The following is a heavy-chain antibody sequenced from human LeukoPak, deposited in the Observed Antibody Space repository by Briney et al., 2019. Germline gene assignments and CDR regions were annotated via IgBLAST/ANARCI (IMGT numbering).Heavy chain of an antibody. CDR3: ATSSSSWYSNWLDP. CDR1: GGSISSYY. J-gene: IGHJ5*02. D-gene: IGHD6-13*01. V-gene: IGHV4-59*01. CDR2: IYYSGST. Sequence: SETLSLTCTVSGGSISSYYWSWIRQPPGKGLEWIGYIYYSGSTNYNPSLKSRVTISVDTSKNQFSLKLSSVTAADTAVYYCATSSSSWYSNWLDPWGQGTLVTVSS.